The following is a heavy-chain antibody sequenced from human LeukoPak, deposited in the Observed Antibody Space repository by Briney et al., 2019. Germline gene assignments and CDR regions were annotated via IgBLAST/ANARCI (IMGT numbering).Heavy chain of an antibody. V-gene: IGHV4-4*02. Sequence: KPSQTLSLTCAVSGGSISRSNWWSWVRQPPGKGLEWIGEIYHSGSTNYNSTLKTRVTISVDKSKNKFTLKLRSVTAADSAAYHWASVAAYYASDYWGQGTLVTVSS. CDR1: GGSISRSNW. CDR2: IYHSGST. CDR3: ASVAAYYASDY. J-gene: IGHJ4*02. D-gene: IGHD3-3*01.